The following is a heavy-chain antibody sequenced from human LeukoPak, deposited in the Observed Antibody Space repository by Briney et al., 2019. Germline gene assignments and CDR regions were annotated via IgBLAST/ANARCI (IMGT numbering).Heavy chain of an antibody. CDR2: ISGSGGST. D-gene: IGHD6-19*01. V-gene: IGHV3-23*01. CDR1: GFTFSSYA. J-gene: IGHJ4*02. CDR3: AKDIGWLVHCFGY. Sequence: PGGSLRLSCAAPGFTFSSYAMSWVRQAPGKGLEWVSAISGSGGSTYYADSVKGRFTISRDNSKNTLYLQMNSLRAEDTAVYYCAKDIGWLVHCFGYWGQGTLVTVSS.